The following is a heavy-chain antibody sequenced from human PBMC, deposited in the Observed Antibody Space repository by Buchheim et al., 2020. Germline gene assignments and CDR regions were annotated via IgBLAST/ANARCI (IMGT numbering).Heavy chain of an antibody. CDR1: GFTFSSYG. D-gene: IGHD2-21*02. CDR2: ISYDGGNK. J-gene: IGHJ4*02. Sequence: QVQLVESGGGVVQPGRSLRLSCAASGFTFSSYGIHWVRQGPGKGLEWLGVISYDGGNKFFADSVKGRFTFSRDDSKNTVYLQMGSLRPDDTAIYYCAKDGCGGDCYLDYWGQGTL. V-gene: IGHV3-30*18. CDR3: AKDGCGGDCYLDY.